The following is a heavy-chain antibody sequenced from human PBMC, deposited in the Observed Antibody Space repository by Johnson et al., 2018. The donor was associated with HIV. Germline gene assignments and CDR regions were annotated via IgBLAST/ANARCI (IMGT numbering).Heavy chain of an antibody. CDR3: ARGGKSYYGAFDI. CDR1: GFTFSSYA. CDR2: ISYDESNK. J-gene: IGHJ3*02. V-gene: IGHV3-30*04. D-gene: IGHD3-10*01. Sequence: QVQLVESGGGVVQPGRSLRLSCAASGFTFSSYAIHWVRQAPGKGLEWVAVISYDESNKYYADSVKGRCTISRDNAKSSLYLQMNSLRVEDTAVYYCARGGKSYYGAFDIWGQGTMVTVSS.